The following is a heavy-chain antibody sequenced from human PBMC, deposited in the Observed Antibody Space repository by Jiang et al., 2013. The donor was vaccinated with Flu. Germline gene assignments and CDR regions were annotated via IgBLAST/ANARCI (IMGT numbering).Heavy chain of an antibody. J-gene: IGHJ6*03. D-gene: IGHD6-13*01. CDR3: GRDIEEADPLKHDLFYYY. CDR2: MSFDGNDQ. Sequence: VQLVESGGGVVQPGRSLRLSCAASGFSFSTYAMHWVRQAPGKGLEWVAVMSFDGNDQYYADSVKGRFTISRDNSKNTVYLHMSSLRPEDTAVYYCGRDIEEADPLKHDLFYYY. CDR1: GFSFSTYA. V-gene: IGHV3-30*04.